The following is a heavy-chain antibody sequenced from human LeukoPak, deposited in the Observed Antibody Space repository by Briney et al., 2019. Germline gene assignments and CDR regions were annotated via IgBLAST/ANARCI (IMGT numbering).Heavy chain of an antibody. Sequence: GWSLRLSCAASGFTFSSYNMNWVRQAPGKGLEWVGRIASKTDGGTTDYAAPVKGRFTISRDDSKNTLFLQMNSLKTEDTAVYYCTTGIRGDCGQGTLVTVSS. CDR2: IASKTDGGTT. J-gene: IGHJ4*02. CDR1: GFTFSSYN. V-gene: IGHV3-15*04. CDR3: TTGIRGD.